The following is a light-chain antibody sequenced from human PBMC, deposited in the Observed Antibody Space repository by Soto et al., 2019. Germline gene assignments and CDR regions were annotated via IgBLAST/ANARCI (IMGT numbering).Light chain of an antibody. CDR2: GVT. J-gene: IGLJ1*01. CDR3: TSYTSSSTHV. V-gene: IGLV2-14*01. Sequence: QSALTQPASVSGSPGQSITITCTGTSSDIGGYDYVSWYQHHPGKAPKVIIYGVTNRPSGVSHRFSASKSANTASLPLSGLQAEDEADDDCTSYTSSSTHVFGTGTKVT. CDR1: SSDIGGYDY.